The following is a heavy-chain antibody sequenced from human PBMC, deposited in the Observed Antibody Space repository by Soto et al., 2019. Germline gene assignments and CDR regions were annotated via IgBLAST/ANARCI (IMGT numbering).Heavy chain of an antibody. D-gene: IGHD3-10*01. Sequence: GGSLRLSCVASGITFRTRAMNWVRQAPGEGLEWVSVITDSGGDSKYADSVRGRFTISRDNSKNTLYLQMNSLRADDSAVYYCASGSSDSYPGSRIFDFWGRGTLVTVSS. J-gene: IGHJ4*02. CDR3: ASGSSDSYPGSRIFDF. CDR2: ITDSGGDS. CDR1: GITFRTRA. V-gene: IGHV3-23*01.